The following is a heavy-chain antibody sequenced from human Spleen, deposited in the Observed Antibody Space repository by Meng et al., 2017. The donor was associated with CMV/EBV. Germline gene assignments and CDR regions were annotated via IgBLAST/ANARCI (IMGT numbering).Heavy chain of an antibody. CDR3: ARGGYSSSWYAEYFQH. Sequence: QVQPAEAGPGLVKPSETLSLTCSVSGDSMSDYYWSWIRQPAGKGLEWIGRIYTDGSINYNPSLKSRVTMSLDTSKNQFSLKLSSVTAADTAVYYCARGGYSSSWYAEYFQHWGQGTLVTVSS. V-gene: IGHV4-4*07. CDR1: GDSMSDYY. J-gene: IGHJ1*01. D-gene: IGHD6-13*01. CDR2: IYTDGSI.